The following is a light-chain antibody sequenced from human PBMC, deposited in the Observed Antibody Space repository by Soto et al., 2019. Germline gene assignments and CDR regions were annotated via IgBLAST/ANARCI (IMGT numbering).Light chain of an antibody. CDR3: QLYGSPWT. Sequence: DIVLTQSPGTLSLSPGETATLSCRASQSFSSAHLAWYQQRPGQAPRLLIYDASNRATGIPDRFSGSGSGTDFTLIISRLEPEDFAVYYCQLYGSPWTFGQGTKVEIK. CDR2: DAS. J-gene: IGKJ1*01. V-gene: IGKV3-20*01. CDR1: QSFSSAH.